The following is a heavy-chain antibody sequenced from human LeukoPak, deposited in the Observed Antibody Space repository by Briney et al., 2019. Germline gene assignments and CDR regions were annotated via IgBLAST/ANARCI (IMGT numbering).Heavy chain of an antibody. V-gene: IGHV4-34*01. J-gene: IGHJ6*03. D-gene: IGHD3-9*01. Sequence: SETLSLTCAVYGGSFSGYYWSWIRQPPGKGLEWIGEINHSGSTNYNPSLKSRATVSVDTSKNQFSLKLSSVTAADTAVYYCARSDLTDYYYYYMDVWGKGTTVTVSS. CDR1: GGSFSGYY. CDR3: ARSDLTDYYYYYMDV. CDR2: INHSGST.